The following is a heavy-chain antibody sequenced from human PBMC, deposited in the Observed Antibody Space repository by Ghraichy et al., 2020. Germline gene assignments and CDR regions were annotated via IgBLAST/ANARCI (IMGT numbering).Heavy chain of an antibody. CDR2: ISSNGGST. Sequence: GGSLRLSCSASGFTFSSYAMHWVRQAPGKGLEYVSAISSNGGSTYYADSVKGRFTISRDNSKNTLYLQMSSLRAEDTAVYYCVRRHCTGGVCHLDYWGQGTLVTVSS. CDR1: GFTFSSYA. CDR3: VRRHCTGGVCHLDY. V-gene: IGHV3-64D*06. J-gene: IGHJ4*02. D-gene: IGHD2-8*02.